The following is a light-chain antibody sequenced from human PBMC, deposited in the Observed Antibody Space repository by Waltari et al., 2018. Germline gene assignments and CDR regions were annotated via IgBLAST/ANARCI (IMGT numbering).Light chain of an antibody. CDR3: CSYAGGGTFV. CDR2: EVS. CDR1: NSDLGSYNL. Sequence: QSALTQPASVSGSPGQSITISCTGTNSDLGSYNLVSWYQQHPGKAPKFMIYEVSKRPSGDSTRFSGSKSGNTASLTISEIQAEDEADYYCCSYAGGGTFVFGTGTKVTVL. V-gene: IGLV2-23*02. J-gene: IGLJ1*01.